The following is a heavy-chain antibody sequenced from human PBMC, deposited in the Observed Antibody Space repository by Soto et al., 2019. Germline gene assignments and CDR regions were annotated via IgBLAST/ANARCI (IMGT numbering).Heavy chain of an antibody. V-gene: IGHV3-30*18. CDR1: GFTFSSYA. D-gene: IGHD5-18*01. CDR2: ISYDGGNK. J-gene: IGHJ4*02. Sequence: QVQLAESGGGVVQPGSSLRLTCAGSGFTFSSYAMHWVRQATGKGLKWVAVISYDGGNKYYADSVKGRFTISRDNSENTLYMQINRLRAEEPAVYYCAKDQGRGGYSYGYFSPYFDYWGQGTLVTVSS. CDR3: AKDQGRGGYSYGYFSPYFDY.